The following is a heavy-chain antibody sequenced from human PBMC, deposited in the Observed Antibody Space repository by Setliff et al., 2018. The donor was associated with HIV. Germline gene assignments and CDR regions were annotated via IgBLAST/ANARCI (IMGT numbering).Heavy chain of an antibody. CDR3: RVWILRDTSDI. CDR1: GGSISSSSYY. Sequence: PSETLSLTCTVSGGSISSSSYYWGWIRQPPGKGLEWIGSIYYSGSTYYNPSLKSRVTISVDTSKNQFSLKLLSVTAADTAVYYCRVWILRDTSDIWGQGTVVTVSS. D-gene: IGHD1-1*01. J-gene: IGHJ3*02. V-gene: IGHV4-39*01. CDR2: IYYSGST.